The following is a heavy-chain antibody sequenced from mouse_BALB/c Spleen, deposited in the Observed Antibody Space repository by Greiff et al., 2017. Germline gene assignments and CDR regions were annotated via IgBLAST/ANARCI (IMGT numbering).Heavy chain of an antibody. Sequence: QVQLQQSGAELVRPGSSVKISCKASGYAFSSYWMNWVKQRPGQGLEWIGQIYPGDGDTNYNGKFKGKATLTADKSSSTAYMQLSSLTSEDSAVYFCARYDYGAYAMDYWGQGTSVTVSS. J-gene: IGHJ4*01. CDR2: IYPGDGDT. CDR1: GYAFSSYW. D-gene: IGHD2-4*01. CDR3: ARYDYGAYAMDY. V-gene: IGHV1-80*01.